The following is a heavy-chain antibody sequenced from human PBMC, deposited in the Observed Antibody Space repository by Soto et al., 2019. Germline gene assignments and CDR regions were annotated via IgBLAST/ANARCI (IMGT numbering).Heavy chain of an antibody. V-gene: IGHV3-23*01. Sequence: EVQLLESGGGSVQPGGSLRLSCAASGFTFTSYAMSWVRQAPGKGLEWVSGISPSGGSTYYADSVKGRFTISRDNSKNTLYLQMNSLRAEDTAVYYCAKSVGYYYYYGMHVWGQGTTVTVSS. CDR3: AKSVGYYYYYGMHV. CDR2: ISPSGGST. D-gene: IGHD1-26*01. CDR1: GFTFTSYA. J-gene: IGHJ6*02.